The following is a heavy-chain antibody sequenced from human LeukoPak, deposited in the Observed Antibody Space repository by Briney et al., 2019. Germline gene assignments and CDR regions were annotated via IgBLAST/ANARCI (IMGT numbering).Heavy chain of an antibody. CDR1: GYTFTSYD. CDR3: ARHYYDSSGWGRYFDY. D-gene: IGHD3-22*01. V-gene: IGHV1-8*01. Sequence: ASVKVSCKASGYTFTSYDINWVRQATGQGLEWMGWMNPNSGNTGYAQKFQGRVTMTRNTSISTAYMELSSLRSEDTAVYYCARHYYDSSGWGRYFDYWGQGTLVTVSS. CDR2: MNPNSGNT. J-gene: IGHJ4*02.